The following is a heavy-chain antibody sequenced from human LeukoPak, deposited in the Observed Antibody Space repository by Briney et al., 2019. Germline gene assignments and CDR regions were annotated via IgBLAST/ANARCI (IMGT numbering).Heavy chain of an antibody. Sequence: SETLSLTCTVSGGSISSYYWSWIRQPPGKGLEWIGYIYYSGSTNYNPSLKSRVTISVDRSKNQFSLKLSSVTAADTAVYYCARDGKPGYDAFDIWGQGTMVTVSS. CDR3: ARDGKPGYDAFDI. CDR1: GGSISSYY. CDR2: IYYSGST. D-gene: IGHD1-1*01. J-gene: IGHJ3*02. V-gene: IGHV4-59*12.